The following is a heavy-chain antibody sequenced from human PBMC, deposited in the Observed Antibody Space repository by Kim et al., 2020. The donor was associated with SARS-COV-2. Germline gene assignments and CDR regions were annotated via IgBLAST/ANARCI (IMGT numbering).Heavy chain of an antibody. CDR2: IGKKAESYAT. D-gene: IGHD3-16*01. CDR1: GFTFSASA. J-gene: IGHJ4*02. CDR3: VTSIIGGRNY. Sequence: GESLKISCAASGFTFSASAMYWVRQASGKGLEWVGRIGKKAESYATAYAASVKDRFSISRDDSRNTAYLQMNSLKTEDTAVYYCVTSIIGGRNYWGQGTL. V-gene: IGHV3-73*01.